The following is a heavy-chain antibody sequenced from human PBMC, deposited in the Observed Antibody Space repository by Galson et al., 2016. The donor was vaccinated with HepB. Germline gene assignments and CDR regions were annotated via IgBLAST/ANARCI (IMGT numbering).Heavy chain of an antibody. V-gene: IGHV3-7*04. Sequence: SLRLSCAASGFTFSRFWMGWVRQPPGEGLGWVANVLQDGGEEDYVDSVKGRFTISRDNTDNSLYPQMNNLRAEDTAIYYCARIVHRGPDGAFDIWGQGTVVTVSP. CDR2: VLQDGGEE. CDR1: GFTFSRFW. J-gene: IGHJ3*02. D-gene: IGHD3-10*01. CDR3: ARIVHRGPDGAFDI.